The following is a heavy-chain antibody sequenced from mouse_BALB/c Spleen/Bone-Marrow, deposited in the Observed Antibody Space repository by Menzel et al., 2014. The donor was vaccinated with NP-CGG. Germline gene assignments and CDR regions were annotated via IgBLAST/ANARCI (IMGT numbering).Heavy chain of an antibody. CDR2: INSNSGST. CDR1: GFTFXSYG. J-gene: IGHJ2*01. CDR3: ARGNYGNYVDYFDY. D-gene: IGHD2-1*01. V-gene: IGHV5-6-3*01. Sequence: EVQVVESGGGLVQPGGSLKLSCAASGFTFXSYGMSWVRQTPDKRLELVASINSNSGSTYYPDSVKGRFTISRDNAKKTLSLQMSSLKSEDTAVYYCARGNYGNYVDYFDYWGQGTTLTVSS.